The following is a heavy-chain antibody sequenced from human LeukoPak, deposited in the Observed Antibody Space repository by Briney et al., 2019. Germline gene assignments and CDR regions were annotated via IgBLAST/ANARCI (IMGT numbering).Heavy chain of an antibody. CDR1: GGSITSYY. J-gene: IGHJ5*02. CDR3: AREGTAGTNLNWFDP. Sequence: PSETLSLTCSVSGGSITSYYWSWIRQPPGKGLEWIGYISYSGSTNFNPSLKSRVTISVDTSKNQFSLKLSSVTAADTAVYYCAREGTAGTNLNWFDPWGQGTLVTVSS. V-gene: IGHV4-59*01. CDR2: ISYSGST. D-gene: IGHD1-1*01.